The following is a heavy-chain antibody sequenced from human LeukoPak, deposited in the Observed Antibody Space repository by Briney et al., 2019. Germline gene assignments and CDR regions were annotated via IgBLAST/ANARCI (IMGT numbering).Heavy chain of an antibody. D-gene: IGHD3-22*01. V-gene: IGHV1-2*02. CDR1: GYTFTGYY. Sequence: ASVKVSCTASGYTFTGYYMHWVRQAPGQGLEWMGWINPNSGGTNYAQKFHGKVTMTRDTSIITAYMELSSLRSDDTAVYYCARVKVMTNGYWGQGTLVTVSS. CDR3: ARVKVMTNGY. CDR2: INPNSGGT. J-gene: IGHJ4*02.